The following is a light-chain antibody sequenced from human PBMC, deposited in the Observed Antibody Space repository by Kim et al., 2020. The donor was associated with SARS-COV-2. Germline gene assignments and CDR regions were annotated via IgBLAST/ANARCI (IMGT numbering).Light chain of an antibody. CDR2: GNS. Sequence: QRVHSSCTGGSSNIGAGYDVHWYQQLPGTSPKLLIYGNSNRPSGVPDRFSGSKSGTSASLAITGLQAEDEADYYCQSYDSSLSAVVFGGGTQLTVL. CDR1: SSNIGAGYD. CDR3: QSYDSSLSAVV. J-gene: IGLJ2*01. V-gene: IGLV1-40*01.